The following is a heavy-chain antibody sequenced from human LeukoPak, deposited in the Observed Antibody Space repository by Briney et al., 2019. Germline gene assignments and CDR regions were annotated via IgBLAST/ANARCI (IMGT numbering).Heavy chain of an antibody. D-gene: IGHD3-16*01. J-gene: IGHJ5*02. CDR2: IYPADSDT. CDR1: GYDFATYW. CDR3: ARTLQSYGHNYFDP. Sequence: GASLKISFKGSGYDFATYWIGWVRQMPGKGLEWVGIIYPADSDTRYSPSFQGHVTISADYSISTAYLQWSSLKASDTAIYYCARTLQSYGHNYFDPWGQGTLVTVSS. V-gene: IGHV5-51*01.